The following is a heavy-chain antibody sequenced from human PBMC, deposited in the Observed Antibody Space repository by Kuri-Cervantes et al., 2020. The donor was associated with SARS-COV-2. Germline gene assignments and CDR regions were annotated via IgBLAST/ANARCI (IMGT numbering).Heavy chain of an antibody. CDR3: AREEDSSSSSLFDY. Sequence: ESLKISCTVSGGSISSYYWSWIRQPPGKGLEWTGYIYYSGSTNYNPSLKSRVTISVDTSKNQFSLKLSSVTAADTAVYYCAREEDSSSSSLFDYWGQGTLVTVSS. V-gene: IGHV4-59*01. CDR2: IYYSGST. D-gene: IGHD6-6*01. CDR1: GGSISSYY. J-gene: IGHJ4*02.